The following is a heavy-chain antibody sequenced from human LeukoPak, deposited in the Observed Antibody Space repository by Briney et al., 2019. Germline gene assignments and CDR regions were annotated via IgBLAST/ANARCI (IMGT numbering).Heavy chain of an antibody. Sequence: PGGTLRLSCAASGFTLSAYAMHWVRQAPGKGLEGVAVISYDGSNKYYADFVKGRFTISRDSSKNTPYLQVNSLRAEDTAVYYCAKEGLGSGWNPNYFDYWGQGTLVTVSS. V-gene: IGHV3-30*18. J-gene: IGHJ4*02. CDR2: ISYDGSNK. D-gene: IGHD6-25*01. CDR3: AKEGLGSGWNPNYFDY. CDR1: GFTLSAYA.